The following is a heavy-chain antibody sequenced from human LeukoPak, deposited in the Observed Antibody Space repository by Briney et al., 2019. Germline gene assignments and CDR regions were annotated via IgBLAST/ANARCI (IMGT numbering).Heavy chain of an antibody. Sequence: GGSLRLSCAASGVTFSTYGMGWVRQAPGKGLEWVAFIRHDGTYKYYADSVKGRLTISRDNCKNTLYLRMNSPRAKDTSVYSRAKDGRSYLPYFHMDVGGKGTTVTVSS. J-gene: IGHJ6*03. CDR3: AKDGRSYLPYFHMDV. CDR1: GVTFSTYG. V-gene: IGHV3-30*02. D-gene: IGHD1-26*01. CDR2: IRHDGTYK.